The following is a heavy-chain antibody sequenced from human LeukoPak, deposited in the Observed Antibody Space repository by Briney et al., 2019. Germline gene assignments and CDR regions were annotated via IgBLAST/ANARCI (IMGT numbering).Heavy chain of an antibody. CDR1: GGTFSSYA. D-gene: IGHD3-22*01. V-gene: IGHV1-18*01. Sequence: ASVKVSCKASGGTFSSYAISWVRQAPGQGLEWMGWISAYNGNTNYAQKLQGRVTMTTDTSTSTAYMELRSLRSDDTAVYYCARDPGYYDSSGYPSWGQGTLVTVSS. CDR2: ISAYNGNT. J-gene: IGHJ5*02. CDR3: ARDPGYYDSSGYPS.